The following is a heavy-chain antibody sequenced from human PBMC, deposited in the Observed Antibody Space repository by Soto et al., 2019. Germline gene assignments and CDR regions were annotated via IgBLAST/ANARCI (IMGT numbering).Heavy chain of an antibody. V-gene: IGHV3-23*01. Sequence: EVQLLESGGGLVHPGGSLRLSCAASGFTFSSYAMSWVRQAPGRGLEWVSLISGSAGRTYYADSVKGRFTISRDNSRNTLYLQMNSLRGEDTAVYHFAKDLHIGGYGGFDYWGQGALVTVSS. D-gene: IGHD5-12*01. CDR3: AKDLHIGGYGGFDY. J-gene: IGHJ4*02. CDR2: ISGSAGRT. CDR1: GFTFSSYA.